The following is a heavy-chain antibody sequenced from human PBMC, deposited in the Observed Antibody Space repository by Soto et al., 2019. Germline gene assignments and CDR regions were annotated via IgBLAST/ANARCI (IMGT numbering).Heavy chain of an antibody. J-gene: IGHJ5*02. CDR2: ISAYNGNT. CDR3: ARQTAP. Sequence: ASVKVSCKASGYPFSRYGISWVRQAPGQRIEWMGWISAYNGNTKYAQKLQGRVTMTTDTSPSTAYMEFRCLYFYYTAGYYCARQTAPWGRGSLVTVS. V-gene: IGHV1-18*01. CDR1: GYPFSRYG.